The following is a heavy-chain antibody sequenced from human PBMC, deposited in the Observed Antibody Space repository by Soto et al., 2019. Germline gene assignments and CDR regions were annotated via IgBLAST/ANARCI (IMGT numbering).Heavy chain of an antibody. CDR3: ARDTYGSGRYDS. D-gene: IGHD6-19*01. Sequence: GGSLRLSCAASGFTVSSGYMAWVRQAPGKGLEWISVLFSGASSYYADSVKGRSTISRDNSKNTLPLEMSSLRVEDTAVYFCARDTYGSGRYDSWGQGTLVTVSS. V-gene: IGHV3-53*05. J-gene: IGHJ5*01. CDR2: LFSGASS. CDR1: GFTVSSGY.